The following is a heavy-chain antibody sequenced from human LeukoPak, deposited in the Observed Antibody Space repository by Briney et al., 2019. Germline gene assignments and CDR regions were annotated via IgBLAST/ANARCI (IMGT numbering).Heavy chain of an antibody. D-gene: IGHD3-10*01. J-gene: IGHJ4*02. CDR2: ISSSGSTI. CDR1: GFTFSSYE. V-gene: IGHV3-48*03. CDR3: AKSYASGSFYDY. Sequence: PGGSLRLSCAASGFTFSSYEMNWDRQAPGKVLEWVSYISSSGSTIYYADSVKGRFTISRDNSKNTVSLQMNNLRADDTAVYYCAKSYASGSFYDYWGQGTLVTVSS.